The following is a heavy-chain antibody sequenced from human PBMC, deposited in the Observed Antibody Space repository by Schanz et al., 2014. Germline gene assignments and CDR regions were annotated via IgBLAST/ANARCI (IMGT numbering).Heavy chain of an antibody. CDR1: GYTFTNFF. D-gene: IGHD6-6*01. CDR3: ATEGPRGTRHPINYYYAMDN. CDR2: IIPILGIA. V-gene: IGHV1-69*09. J-gene: IGHJ6*02. Sequence: QVHLVQSGAEVHKPGASLKISCKASGYTFTNFFLHWVRQAPGQGLEWMGRIIPILGIANYAQKFQGRVTNTADKSTSTAYMDLSSLRPEDTAVYYCATEGPRGTRHPINYYYAMDNWGQGTKVTV.